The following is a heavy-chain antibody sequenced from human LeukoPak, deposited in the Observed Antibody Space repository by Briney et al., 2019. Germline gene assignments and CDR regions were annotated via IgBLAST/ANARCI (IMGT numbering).Heavy chain of an antibody. CDR2: ISGSGGST. CDR1: GFTFSSYA. D-gene: IGHD3-9*01. V-gene: IGHV3-23*01. J-gene: IGHJ5*02. Sequence: PGGSLRLSCAASGFTFSSYAMSWVRQAPGKGLEWVSAISGSGGSTYYADSVKGRFTISRDNSKNTLYLQMNSLRAEDTAVYYCAASELRYFDWLLFLNWFDPWGQGTLVTVSS. CDR3: AASELRYFDWLLFLNWFDP.